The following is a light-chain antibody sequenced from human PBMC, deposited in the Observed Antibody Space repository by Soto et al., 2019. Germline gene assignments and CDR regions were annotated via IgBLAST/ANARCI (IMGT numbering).Light chain of an antibody. J-gene: IGLJ1*01. Sequence: QSVLTQPPSVSGAPGQRVTISCTGRSSNIGAGYDVHWYQQLPGTAPKLLIYGNSNRPSGVPDRFSGSKSGTSASLAITGLQAEDEADYYCQYYDISLSVGVFGTGTKLTVL. CDR1: SSNIGAGYD. CDR3: QYYDISLSVGV. CDR2: GNS. V-gene: IGLV1-40*01.